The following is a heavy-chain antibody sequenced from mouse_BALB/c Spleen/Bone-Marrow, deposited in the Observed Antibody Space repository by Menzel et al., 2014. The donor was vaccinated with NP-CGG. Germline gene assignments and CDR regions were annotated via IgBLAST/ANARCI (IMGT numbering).Heavy chain of an antibody. J-gene: IGHJ2*01. CDR3: ARRDDGYYNFDY. CDR1: GFTFSSFG. V-gene: IGHV5-17*02. Sequence: EVKLVESGGGLVQPGGSRKLSCAASGFTFSSFGMHWVRQAPEKGLEWVAYISSGSSTIYYADTVKGRFTISRDNHKNTLFLQMTSLRSEDTAMYYCARRDDGYYNFDYWGQGTTLTVSS. D-gene: IGHD2-3*01. CDR2: ISSGSSTI.